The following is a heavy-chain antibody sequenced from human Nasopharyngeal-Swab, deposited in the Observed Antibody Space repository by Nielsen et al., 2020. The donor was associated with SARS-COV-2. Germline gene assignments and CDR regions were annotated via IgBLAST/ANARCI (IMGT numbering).Heavy chain of an antibody. V-gene: IGHV3-21*01. D-gene: IGHD5-12*01. CDR1: GFTFTSYS. CDR2: ISSSTTTI. J-gene: IGHJ4*02. CDR3: ARARGYDFDY. Sequence: GGSLRLSCAASGFTFTSYSMSWVRQAPGKGLEWVSAISSSTTTIRYADSVKGRVTISRDNAKNSMYLQMNSLRADDTALYYCARARGYDFDYWGQGTLVTVSS.